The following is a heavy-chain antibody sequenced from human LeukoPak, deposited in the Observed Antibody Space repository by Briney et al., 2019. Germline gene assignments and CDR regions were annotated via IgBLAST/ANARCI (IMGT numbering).Heavy chain of an antibody. Sequence: SETLSLTCTVSGDSITTTDHYWGWIRQSPEKGLEWMGNIYYSGITDNNPSLKSRVTMSVDTSKNQFSLKLRSVTPADTAVYYCARLPTTCSSTSCYTGKDAFDIWGQGTMVTVSS. D-gene: IGHD2-2*02. CDR2: IYYSGIT. CDR3: ARLPTTCSSTSCYTGKDAFDI. CDR1: GDSITTTDHY. V-gene: IGHV4-39*01. J-gene: IGHJ3*02.